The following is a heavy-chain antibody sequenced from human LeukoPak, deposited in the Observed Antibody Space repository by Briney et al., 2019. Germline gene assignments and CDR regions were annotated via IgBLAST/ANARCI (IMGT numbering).Heavy chain of an antibody. J-gene: IGHJ5*02. D-gene: IGHD2-2*01. CDR2: ISGSGGST. CDR1: GFTFSSYA. V-gene: IGHV3-23*01. Sequence: PGGSLRLSCAASGFTFSSYAMSWVRQAPGKGLEWVSAISGSGGSTYYADSVKGRFTISRDNSKNTLYLQRNSLRAEDTAVYYCAKAALGYCSSTSCYWFDPWGQGTLVTVSS. CDR3: AKAALGYCSSTSCYWFDP.